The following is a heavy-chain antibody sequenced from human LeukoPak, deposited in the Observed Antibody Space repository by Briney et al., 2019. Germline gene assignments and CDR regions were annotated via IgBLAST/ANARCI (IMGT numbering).Heavy chain of an antibody. Sequence: GASVKVSCKASGYTFTSHDINWVRQATGQGLEWMGWMNPNSANTGYAQKFQGRVTMTRDTSISTAYMELSRLRSDDTAVYYCARGLAYYYDSSGYSHFDYWGQGTLVTVSS. D-gene: IGHD3-22*01. CDR1: GYTFTSHD. V-gene: IGHV1-8*01. CDR3: ARGLAYYYDSSGYSHFDY. J-gene: IGHJ4*02. CDR2: MNPNSANT.